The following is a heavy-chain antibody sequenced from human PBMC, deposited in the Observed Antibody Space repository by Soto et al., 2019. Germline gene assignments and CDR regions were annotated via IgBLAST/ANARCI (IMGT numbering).Heavy chain of an antibody. V-gene: IGHV1-8*01. CDR3: ARLGEPYDYIWGSYRPRPLDY. CDR1: GYTFTSYD. Sequence: ASVKVSCKASGYTFTSYDINWVRQATGQGLEWMGWMNPNSGNTGYAQKFQGGVTMTRNTSISTAYMKLSSLRSEDTAVYYCARLGEPYDYIWGSYRPRPLDYWGQGTLVIVSS. D-gene: IGHD3-16*02. J-gene: IGHJ4*02. CDR2: MNPNSGNT.